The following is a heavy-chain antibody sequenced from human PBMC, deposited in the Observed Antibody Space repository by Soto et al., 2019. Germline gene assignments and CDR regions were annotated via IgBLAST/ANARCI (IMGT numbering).Heavy chain of an antibody. CDR2: IITFFGAA. Sequence: SVKVSCKASGGKFSTYAINWVRQAPGQGLEWLGGIITFFGAAMYAQKFQDGVTITADEFTTTAYMELSSLRSDDTAVYYCARGGKERFRGSGMDVWGQGTTVTVSS. CDR1: GGKFSTYA. V-gene: IGHV1-69*13. D-gene: IGHD1-1*01. J-gene: IGHJ6*02. CDR3: ARGGKERFRGSGMDV.